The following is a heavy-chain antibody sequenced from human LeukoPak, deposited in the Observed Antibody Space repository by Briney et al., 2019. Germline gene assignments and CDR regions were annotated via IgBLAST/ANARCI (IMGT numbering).Heavy chain of an antibody. CDR2: IYYSGST. CDR3: ARGLVDYYDSSGYFSFDY. D-gene: IGHD3-22*01. J-gene: IGHJ4*02. CDR1: GGSISSYY. V-gene: IGHV4-30-4*01. Sequence: SETLSLTCTVSGGSISSYYWSWIRQPPGKGLEWIGYIYYSGSTYYNPSLKSRVTISVDTSKNQFSLRLSSVTAADTAVYYCARGLVDYYDSSGYFSFDYWGQGTLVTVSS.